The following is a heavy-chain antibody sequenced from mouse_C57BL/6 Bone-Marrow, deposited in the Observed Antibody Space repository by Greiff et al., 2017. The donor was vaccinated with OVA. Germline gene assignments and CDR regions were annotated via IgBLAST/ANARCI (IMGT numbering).Heavy chain of an antibody. V-gene: IGHV1-62-2*01. CDR3: ARHEDKDCLFAY. J-gene: IGHJ3*01. Sequence: QVQLQQSGAELVKPGASVKLSCKASGYTFTEYTIHWVKQRSGQGLEWIGWFYPGSGSIKYNEKFKDKATLTADKSSSTVYMELIKLTSKDSAVYFCARHEDKDCLFAYWGQGTLVTVSA. CDR2: FYPGSGSI. CDR1: GYTFTEYT.